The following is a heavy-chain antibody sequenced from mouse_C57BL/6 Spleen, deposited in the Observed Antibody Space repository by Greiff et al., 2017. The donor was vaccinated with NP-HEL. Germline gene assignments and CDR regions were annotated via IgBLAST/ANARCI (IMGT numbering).Heavy chain of an antibody. Sequence: VQLQQSGPELVKPGASVKIPCKASGYTFTDYNMDWVKQSHGKSLEWIGDINPNNGGTIYNQKFKGKATLTVDKSSSTAYMELRSLTSEDTAVYYCARRAITTVYFDYWGQGTTLTVSS. D-gene: IGHD1-1*01. CDR1: GYTFTDYN. CDR2: INPNNGGT. V-gene: IGHV1-18*01. J-gene: IGHJ2*01. CDR3: ARRAITTVYFDY.